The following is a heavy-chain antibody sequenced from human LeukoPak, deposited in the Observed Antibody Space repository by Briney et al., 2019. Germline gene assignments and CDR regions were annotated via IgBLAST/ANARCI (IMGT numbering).Heavy chain of an antibody. CDR3: ARYTTAGYSSGWYGPSFDY. Sequence: PGGSLRLSCAASGFTFSSYWMNWVRQAPGKGLEWVANIKQDGSEKYYVDSVKGRFTISRDNAKNSLYLQMNSLRAEDTAVYYCARYTTAGYSSGWYGPSFDYWGQGTLVTVSS. V-gene: IGHV3-7*01. CDR2: IKQDGSEK. CDR1: GFTFSSYW. J-gene: IGHJ4*02. D-gene: IGHD6-19*01.